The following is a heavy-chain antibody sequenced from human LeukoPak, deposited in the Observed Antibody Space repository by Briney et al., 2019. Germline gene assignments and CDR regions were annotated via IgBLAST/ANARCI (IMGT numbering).Heavy chain of an antibody. V-gene: IGHV5-51*01. D-gene: IGHD3-9*01. CDR2: FYPGESDT. J-gene: IGHJ4*02. CDR1: GYNFTRYW. Sequence: RGGSLEISWKGSGYNFTRYWIGRGRQGPGKGLEGRGIFYPGESDTRDSPSFQGQVPISADTSISTAYLQWSSLKASDTAMYYCARRYYDILPGYYPPFDYWGQGTLVTVSS. CDR3: ARRYYDILPGYYPPFDY.